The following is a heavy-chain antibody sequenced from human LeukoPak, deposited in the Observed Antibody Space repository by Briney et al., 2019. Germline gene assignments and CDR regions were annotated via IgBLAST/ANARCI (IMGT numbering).Heavy chain of an antibody. CDR2: IYYSGNT. CDR3: ARHRLVVAATGLFDY. Sequence: SETLSLTCTVSGGSISSYCWSWIRQPPGKGLEWIGYIYYSGNTNYNPSLKSRVTISVDTSKNQFSLKLSSVAAADTAVYYCARHRLVVAATGLFDYWGQGTLVTVSS. V-gene: IGHV4-59*08. D-gene: IGHD6-19*01. J-gene: IGHJ4*02. CDR1: GGSISSYC.